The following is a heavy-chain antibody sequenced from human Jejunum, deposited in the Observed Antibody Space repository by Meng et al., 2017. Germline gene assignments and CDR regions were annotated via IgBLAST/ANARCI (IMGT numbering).Heavy chain of an antibody. J-gene: IGHJ4*02. CDR2: INPNSGDT. D-gene: IGHD3-10*01. V-gene: IGHV1-2*06. CDR1: GYTFIDHF. CDR3: ARQGRPGGGSGPTFDY. Sequence: VQVVQSGAGVKKPGASVKVSCKASGYTFIDHFMHWVRQAPGQGLEWMGRINPNSGDTDLTQKFLDRVTMTRDTSITTAYMELSSLTSDDTAVYFCARQGRPGGGSGPTFDYWGQGSLVTVSS.